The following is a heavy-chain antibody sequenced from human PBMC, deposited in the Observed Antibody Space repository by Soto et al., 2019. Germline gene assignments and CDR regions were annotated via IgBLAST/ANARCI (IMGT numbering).Heavy chain of an antibody. V-gene: IGHV4-59*08. Sequence: SETLSLTCSVSGGSINYYYWTWIRQPPGKRLEWIGYIDYSGSTHYNPSLKTRVAISVDTSKNQFSLKLSSVTAADTAVYYCARRRRGYCSGGSCRRTTYYYYYMDVWGKGTTVTVSS. D-gene: IGHD2-15*01. CDR2: IDYSGST. CDR1: GGSINYYY. CDR3: ARRRRGYCSGGSCRRTTYYYYYMDV. J-gene: IGHJ6*03.